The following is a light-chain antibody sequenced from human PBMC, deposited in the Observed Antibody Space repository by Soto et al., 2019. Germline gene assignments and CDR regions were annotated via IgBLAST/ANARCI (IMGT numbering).Light chain of an antibody. V-gene: IGLV2-14*01. CDR1: SSDVGDYNY. Sequence: QSVLTQPASVSGSPGQSITISCTGTSSDVGDYNYVSWYQQHPDKAPQLMIYEVSNRPSGVSNSFSGSKSGNTASLTISGVQAEDEADYYCSSYTSSSTLVFGTGTKLAVL. CDR2: EVS. J-gene: IGLJ1*01. CDR3: SSYTSSSTLV.